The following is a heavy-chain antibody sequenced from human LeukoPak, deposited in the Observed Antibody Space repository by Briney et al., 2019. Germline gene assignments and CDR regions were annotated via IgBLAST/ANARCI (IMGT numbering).Heavy chain of an antibody. CDR2: INPSGGST. Sequence: EASVTVSCKASGYTFTSYYMHWVRQAPGQGLEWMGIINPSGGSTSYAQKFQGRVTMTRDTSTSTVYMELSSLRSEDTAVYYCARGTDIVVVVAATWSWFDPWGQGTLVTVSS. J-gene: IGHJ5*02. V-gene: IGHV1-46*01. CDR1: GYTFTSYY. CDR3: ARGTDIVVVVAATWSWFDP. D-gene: IGHD2-15*01.